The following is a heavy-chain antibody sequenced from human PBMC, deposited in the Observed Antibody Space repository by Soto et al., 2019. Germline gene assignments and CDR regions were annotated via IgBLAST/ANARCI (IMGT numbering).Heavy chain of an antibody. CDR1: GYTFTNFH. D-gene: IGHD6-19*01. CDR3: ARGSHGPVDH. V-gene: IGHV1-8*02. CDR2: MNPYSGDT. J-gene: IGHJ4*02. Sequence: QVQLVQSGAEVRKPGASVKVSCKASGYTFTNFHFNWVRQATGQGLEWIGWMNPYSGDTGYAQNFKGRVTMTRDTSINTAYMEMTSLTSDDTAVYYCARGSHGPVDHWGQGTPVTVSS.